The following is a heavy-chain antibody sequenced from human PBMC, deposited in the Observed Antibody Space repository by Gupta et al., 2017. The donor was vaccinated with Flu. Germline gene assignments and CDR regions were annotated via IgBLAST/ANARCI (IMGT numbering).Heavy chain of an antibody. J-gene: IGHJ4*02. CDR2: SRGSGGST. Sequence: SSCAMSWGRQGPGKGLGWVSASRGSGGSTYYADSVKGRFTISRDNSKNTLYLQMNSLRAEDTAVYYCATSSPVVVVPAAIKWGQGTLVTVSS. CDR3: ATSSPVVVVPAAIK. CDR1: SSCA. V-gene: IGHV3-23*01. D-gene: IGHD2-2*01.